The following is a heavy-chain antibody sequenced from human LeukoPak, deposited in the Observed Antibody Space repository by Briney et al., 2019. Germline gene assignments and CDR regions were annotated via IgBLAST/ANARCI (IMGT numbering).Heavy chain of an antibody. CDR3: ARDKRYCSSTSCYGVFDY. D-gene: IGHD2-2*01. J-gene: IGHJ4*02. CDR2: ISYDGSNK. V-gene: IGHV3-30-3*01. CDR1: GFTFSSYT. Sequence: GGSLRLSCAASGFTFSSYTVHWVRQAPGKGLEWVALISYDGSNKYYADSVKGRFTISRDNSKNTLYLQMNSLRAEDTAVYYCARDKRYCSSTSCYGVFDYWGQGTLVTVSS.